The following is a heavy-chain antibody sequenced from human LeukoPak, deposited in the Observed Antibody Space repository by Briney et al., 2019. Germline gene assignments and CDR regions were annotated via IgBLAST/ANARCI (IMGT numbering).Heavy chain of an antibody. J-gene: IGHJ4*01. CDR2: IKSITDGGTT. CDR3: TTDSYDL. V-gene: IGHV3-15*01. D-gene: IGHD3/OR15-3a*01. Sequence: NPGGSLRLSCAASGFTFSNAWMSWVRQAPGKGLEWVGRIKSITDGGTTDYAAPVKGRFSISRDDSKNTLYLQMNSLKTEDTAVYYCTTDSYDLWGHGTLVIVSS. CDR1: GFTFSNAW.